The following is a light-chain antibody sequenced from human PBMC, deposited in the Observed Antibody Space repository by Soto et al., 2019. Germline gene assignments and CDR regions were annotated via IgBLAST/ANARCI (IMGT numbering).Light chain of an antibody. J-gene: IGLJ1*01. CDR2: DVS. CDR1: SSDVGAYNY. V-gene: IGLV2-14*03. Sequence: QSVLTQPAFVSGSPGQSITISCTGTSSDVGAYNYVSWYQQHPGKAPKLMIYDVSNRPSGVSNRFSGSKSGNTASLTISGLQAEDEADYHCSSYTSSSTYVFGTGTKLTVL. CDR3: SSYTSSSTYV.